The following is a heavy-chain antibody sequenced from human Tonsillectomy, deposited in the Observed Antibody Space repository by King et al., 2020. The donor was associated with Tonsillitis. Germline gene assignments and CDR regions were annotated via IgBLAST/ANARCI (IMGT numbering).Heavy chain of an antibody. Sequence: LVQSGAEVKKPGASVKVSCKASGYTFTGYYLHWVRQAPGQGLEWMGWINPYSGDTNYAQNFQGGVTMTRDTSITTAYMELTRLTSDDTAVYYFARGRYCSGGSCYSHFDYWGQGTLVTVSS. CDR3: ARGRYCSGGSCYSHFDY. V-gene: IGHV1-2*02. CDR1: GYTFTGYY. CDR2: INPYSGDT. D-gene: IGHD2-15*01. J-gene: IGHJ4*02.